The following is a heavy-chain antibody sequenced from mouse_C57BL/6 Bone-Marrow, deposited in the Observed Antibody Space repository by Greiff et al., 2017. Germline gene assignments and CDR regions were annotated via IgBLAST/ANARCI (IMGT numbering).Heavy chain of an antibody. V-gene: IGHV1-26*01. D-gene: IGHD1-1*01. CDR1: GYTFTDYY. CDR2: INPNNGGT. J-gene: IGHJ4*01. Sequence: VQLQQSGPELVKPGASVKISCKASGYTFTDYYMNWVKQSHGKSLEWIGDINPNNGGTSYNQKFKGKATLTVDKSSSTAYMELRSLTSEDSAVYYCARSRNVTTVVEAMDYWGQGTSVTVSS. CDR3: ARSRNVTTVVEAMDY.